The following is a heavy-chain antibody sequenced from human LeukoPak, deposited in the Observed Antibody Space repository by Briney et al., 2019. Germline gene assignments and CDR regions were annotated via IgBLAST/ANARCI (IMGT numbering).Heavy chain of an antibody. J-gene: IGHJ4*02. D-gene: IGHD1-14*01. CDR2: IKEDGSEK. CDR1: GITFSRSW. Sequence: PGGSLRHSCAASGITFSRSWMSWVRQAPGKGLEWVAFIKEDGSEKYYVDSVKGRFTISRDNAENSLYLQMNSLRAEDTAVYYCARDRGARTGFCDWGPGTLVTVSS. CDR3: ARDRGARTGFCD. V-gene: IGHV3-7*04.